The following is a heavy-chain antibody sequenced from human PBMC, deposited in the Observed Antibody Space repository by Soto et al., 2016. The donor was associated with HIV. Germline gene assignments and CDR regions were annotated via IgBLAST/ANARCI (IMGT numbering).Heavy chain of an antibody. CDR1: GFTFSSYD. Sequence: EVQLVESGGGLVQPGGSLRLSCAASGFTFSSYDMHWVRQATGKGLEWVSAIGTAGDTYYPGSVKGRFTISRENAKNSLYLQMNSLRAGDTAVYYCARGAKNYQAGTGDLYFDYWGQGTLVTVSS. J-gene: IGHJ4*02. CDR2: IGTAGDT. CDR3: ARGAKNYQAGTGDLYFDY. V-gene: IGHV3-13*04. D-gene: IGHD1-1*01.